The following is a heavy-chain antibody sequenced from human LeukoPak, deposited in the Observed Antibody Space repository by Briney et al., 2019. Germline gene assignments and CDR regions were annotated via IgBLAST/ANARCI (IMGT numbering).Heavy chain of an antibody. CDR2: ISVGAEYI. D-gene: IGHD3-3*01. CDR3: ASGPPFLKYFEY. Sequence: PGGSLRLSCAASGLTFNNYGMLWFRQAPGKGLEWVSTISVGAEYIFYADSVKGRFTISRDDSNNALYLQMHSLRAEDTALYYCASGPPFLKYFEYWGQGTLVTVSS. V-gene: IGHV3-23*01. CDR1: GLTFNNYG. J-gene: IGHJ4*02.